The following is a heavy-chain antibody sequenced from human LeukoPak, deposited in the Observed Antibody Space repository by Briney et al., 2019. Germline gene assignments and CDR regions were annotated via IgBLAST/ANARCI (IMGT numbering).Heavy chain of an antibody. Sequence: GGSLRLSCSASGFTFDGYTMHWVRQVPGKGLQWVSLISPDSRHIYYSDSVEGRFTISRDNTKNSLYLQMNSLRLEDTALYYCAKVRVASWGWDYLDGWGQGALVSVSS. V-gene: IGHV3-43*01. CDR1: GFTFDGYT. CDR2: ISPDSRHI. D-gene: IGHD7-27*01. CDR3: AKVRVASWGWDYLDG. J-gene: IGHJ4*02.